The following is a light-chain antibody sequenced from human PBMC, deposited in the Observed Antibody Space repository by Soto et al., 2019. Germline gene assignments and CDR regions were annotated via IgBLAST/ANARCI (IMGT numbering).Light chain of an antibody. J-gene: IGKJ5*01. CDR2: SAS. Sequence: EIVLTQSPGTLSLSPGERATLSCRASQSVSKYLAWYQQKPGQAPRLLIYSASTRATGIPARFSGSGSGADFTLTISSLQSEDFAVYYCQQYYDWPITFGQGTRLEIK. CDR3: QQYYDWPIT. V-gene: IGKV3-15*01. CDR1: QSVSKY.